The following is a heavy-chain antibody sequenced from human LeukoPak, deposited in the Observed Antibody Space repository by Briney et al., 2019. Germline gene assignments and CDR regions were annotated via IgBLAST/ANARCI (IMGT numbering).Heavy chain of an antibody. J-gene: IGHJ4*02. D-gene: IGHD5-12*01. CDR3: ARGGYSGYGGRFDY. CDR1: GGSFSGYY. V-gene: IGHV4-34*01. CDR2: INHSGST. Sequence: SETLSLTCAVYGGSFSGYYWSWLRQPPGKGLEWIGEINHSGSTNYNPSLKSRVTISVDTSKNQFSLKLSSVTAADTAVYYCARGGYSGYGGRFDYWGQGTLVTVSS.